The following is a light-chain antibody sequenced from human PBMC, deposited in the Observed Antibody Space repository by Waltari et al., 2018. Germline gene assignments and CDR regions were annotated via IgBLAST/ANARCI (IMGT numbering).Light chain of an antibody. J-gene: IGKJ2*01. CDR3: QSYNSALMYT. CDR2: AAS. CDR1: PGISNY. V-gene: IGKV1-27*01. Sequence: DIQMTQSPSSLSASVGDRVTITCRARPGISNYLAWYQQKPGKVPNLLLYAASTLQSGVPSRFSGSGSGTDFTLTISSLQPEDVATYYCQSYNSALMYTFGQGTKLDIK.